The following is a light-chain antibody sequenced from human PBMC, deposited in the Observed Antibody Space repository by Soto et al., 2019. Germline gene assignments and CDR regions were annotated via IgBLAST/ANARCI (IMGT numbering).Light chain of an antibody. V-gene: IGKV1-5*01. CDR3: QHYNSYPGT. Sequence: DIQMTQSPSTLSASVGDRVTITCRASQSISSWLAWYQQKPGKAPKLLISDAANLESGVPSRFSGSGSGTEFTLTISSLQPDDFATYYCQHYNSYPGTFGQGTKVEIK. CDR1: QSISSW. CDR2: DAA. J-gene: IGKJ1*01.